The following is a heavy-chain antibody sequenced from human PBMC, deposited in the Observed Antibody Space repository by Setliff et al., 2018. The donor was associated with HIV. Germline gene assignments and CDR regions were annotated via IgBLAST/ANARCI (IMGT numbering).Heavy chain of an antibody. J-gene: IGHJ2*01. CDR3: ARDRPLYCSGGSCYGYFDL. Sequence: GASVKVSCKASGGTFSSYAISWVRQAPGQGLEWMGGIIPIFGTANYAQKFQGRVTITADESTSTAYMELSSLRSEGTAVYYCARDRPLYCSGGSCYGYFDLWGRGTLVTVSS. CDR1: GGTFSSYA. V-gene: IGHV1-69*13. D-gene: IGHD2-15*01. CDR2: IIPIFGTA.